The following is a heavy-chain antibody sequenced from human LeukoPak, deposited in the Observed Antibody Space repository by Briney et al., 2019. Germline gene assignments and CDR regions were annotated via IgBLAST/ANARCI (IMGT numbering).Heavy chain of an antibody. V-gene: IGHV4-61*02. D-gene: IGHD5-18*01. Sequence: SQTLSLTCTVSGGSISSDRYYWTWIRQPAGKGLEWIGRVQTSGINDFNPSLKSRVFISLDTSKNQFSLKLSSVTAADTAVYYCARGYPYGHGAMFDYWGQGTLVTVSP. J-gene: IGHJ4*02. CDR2: VQTSGIN. CDR1: GGSISSDRYY. CDR3: ARGYPYGHGAMFDY.